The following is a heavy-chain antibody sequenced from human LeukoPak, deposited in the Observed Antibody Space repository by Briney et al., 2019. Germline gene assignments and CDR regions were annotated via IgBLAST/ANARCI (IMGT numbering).Heavy chain of an antibody. V-gene: IGHV1-2*02. J-gene: IGHJ6*02. D-gene: IGHD2-2*01. CDR3: ARDGVCSSTSCYFYYYYGMDV. CDR2: IHPNRGGT. CDR1: GYTFTGYY. Sequence: ASVKVSCKASGYTFTGYYMHWVRQAPGHGLEWMGWIHPNRGGTNYARKLQGRVTMTRDTSISTVYMELSRLRSDDTAVYYCARDGVCSSTSCYFYYYYGMDVWGQGTTVTVSS.